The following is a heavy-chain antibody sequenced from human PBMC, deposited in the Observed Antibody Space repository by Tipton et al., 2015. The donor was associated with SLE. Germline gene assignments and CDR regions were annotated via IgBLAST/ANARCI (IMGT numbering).Heavy chain of an antibody. CDR3: ARLHGYSYGLNWFDP. CDR2: IYYTGTTT. CDR1: GFSISSYY. J-gene: IGHJ5*02. V-gene: IGHV4-38-2*02. D-gene: IGHD5-18*01. Sequence: LRLSCTVSGFSISSYYWGWIRQPPGKGLEWIGSIYYTGTTTYYNSFLKSRVTMSVDTSKNQFSLRLTSVIAADTAVYYCARLHGYSYGLNWFDPWGQGTLISVSS.